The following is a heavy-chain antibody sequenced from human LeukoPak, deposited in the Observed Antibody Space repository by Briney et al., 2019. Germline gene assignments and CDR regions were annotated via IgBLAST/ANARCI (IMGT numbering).Heavy chain of an antibody. J-gene: IGHJ6*03. D-gene: IGHD2-2*01. Sequence: GASVKVSRKASGFTLTGYYMHWVRQDPRQGLQWMGWIKPNSGDTDYAQKFQGRVTMTRDTSISTVYMELSSLRSDDTAVYYCARADSVPAGDYHYWYMDVWGKGTTVTVSS. CDR1: GFTLTGYY. V-gene: IGHV1-2*02. CDR3: ARADSVPAGDYHYWYMDV. CDR2: IKPNSGDT.